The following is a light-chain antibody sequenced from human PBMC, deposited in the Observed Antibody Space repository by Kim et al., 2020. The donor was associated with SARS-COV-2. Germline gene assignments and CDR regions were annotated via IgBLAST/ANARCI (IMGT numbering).Light chain of an antibody. CDR1: SSDVSSYDR. J-gene: IGLJ1*01. CDR2: EVS. CDR3: SSYTSSSLYV. Sequence: QSDHTSYTGTSSDVSSYDRVSWYQQPPGTAPILMVYEVSYRPSGVADRFSGSKSGNTASLTISGLQAEDEADYYCSSYTSSSLYVFGTGTKVTVL. V-gene: IGLV2-18*02.